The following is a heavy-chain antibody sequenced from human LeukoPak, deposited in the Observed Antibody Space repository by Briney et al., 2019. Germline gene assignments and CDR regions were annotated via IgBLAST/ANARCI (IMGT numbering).Heavy chain of an antibody. V-gene: IGHV1-18*01. Sequence: ASVKVSCKASGYTFTSYGISWVRQAPGQGLEWMGWISAYNGNTNYAQKLQGRVTMTTDTSTSTAYMELRSLRSDDTAVYYCAREFVYCSGGSGHGAAFDIWGQGTMVTVSS. CDR3: AREFVYCSGGSGHGAAFDI. CDR1: GYTFTSYG. J-gene: IGHJ3*02. D-gene: IGHD2-15*01. CDR2: ISAYNGNT.